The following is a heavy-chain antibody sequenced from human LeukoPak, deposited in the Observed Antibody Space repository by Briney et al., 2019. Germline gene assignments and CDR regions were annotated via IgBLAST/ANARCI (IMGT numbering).Heavy chain of an antibody. CDR3: ARMTTYHTGYYYYYMDV. D-gene: IGHD4-17*01. CDR2: INWNGGST. CDR1: GFTFDDYG. V-gene: IGHV3-20*04. Sequence: GGSLRLSCAASGFTFDDYGMSWVRQAPGKGLEWVSGINWNGGSTGYADSVKGRFTISRDNAKNSLYLQMNSLRAEDTALYYCARMTTYHTGYYYYYMDVWGKGTTVTISS. J-gene: IGHJ6*03.